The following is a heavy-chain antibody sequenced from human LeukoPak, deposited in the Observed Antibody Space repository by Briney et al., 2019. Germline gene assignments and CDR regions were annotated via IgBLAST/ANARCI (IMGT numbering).Heavy chain of an antibody. D-gene: IGHD3-9*01. Sequence: SETLSLTCTVSSGSISSYYCSWIRQPPGKGLEWIGYTYYSGTTKYNPSLKSRVTISADTSKNQFSLKLRSLTAADTAVYYCATTYYDILTGLGRYFQHWGQGTLVTVSS. V-gene: IGHV4-59*08. J-gene: IGHJ1*01. CDR1: SGSISSYY. CDR2: TYYSGTT. CDR3: ATTYYDILTGLGRYFQH.